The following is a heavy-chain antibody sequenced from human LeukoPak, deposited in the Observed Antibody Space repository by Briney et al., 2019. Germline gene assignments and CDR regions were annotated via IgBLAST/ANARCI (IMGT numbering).Heavy chain of an antibody. V-gene: IGHV1-69*01. Sequence: SLKVSCKASGGTFSSYAISWVRQAPGQGLEWMGGIIPIFGTANYAQKFQGRVTITADESTSTAYMELSSLRSEDTAVYYYARWGSSGYPYYFDYWGQGTLVTVSS. CDR3: ARWGSSGYPYYFDY. CDR1: GGTFSSYA. D-gene: IGHD3-22*01. J-gene: IGHJ4*02. CDR2: IIPIFGTA.